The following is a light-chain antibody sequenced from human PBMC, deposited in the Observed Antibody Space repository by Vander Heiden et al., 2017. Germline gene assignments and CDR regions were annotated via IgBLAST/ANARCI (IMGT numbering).Light chain of an antibody. Sequence: IVMTQPPATLSVSPGQRAPPSCRASESIRGTLAWYHQKPGQAPRLVIYHASTRATGIPARFSGSGSGTEFTLTISSLQSEDFGFYYCQQYETWPRTFGQGTKVEIK. CDR2: HAS. J-gene: IGKJ1*01. CDR1: ESIRGT. CDR3: QQYETWPRT. V-gene: IGKV3-15*01.